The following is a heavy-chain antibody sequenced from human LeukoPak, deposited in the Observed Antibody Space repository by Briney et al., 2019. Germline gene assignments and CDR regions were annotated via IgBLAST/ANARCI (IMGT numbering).Heavy chain of an antibody. D-gene: IGHD4-23*01. J-gene: IGHJ6*02. CDR3: AIFPVVTPGMDV. Sequence: RGSLRLSCAASGFTFSSYSMNWVRQAPGKGLEWVSSISSSSSYIYYADSVKGRFTISRDNAKNSLYLQMNSLRAEDTAVYYCAIFPVVTPGMDVWGQGTTVTVSS. CDR2: ISSSSSYI. CDR1: GFTFSSYS. V-gene: IGHV3-21*01.